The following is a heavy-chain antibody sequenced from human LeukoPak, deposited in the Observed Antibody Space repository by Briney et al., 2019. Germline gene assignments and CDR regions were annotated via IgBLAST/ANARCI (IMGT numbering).Heavy chain of an antibody. CDR1: GFTFSSYW. J-gene: IGHJ4*02. CDR3: ARERMYSGSGSTYPYYDY. D-gene: IGHD3-10*01. V-gene: IGHV3-7*01. CDR2: IKPDGSEK. Sequence: PGGSLRLSCAASGFTFSSYWMSWVCQSPGKGLEWVANIKPDGSEKYFMDSVKGRFTISRDNAKNALYLEMNSLRAEDTAEYFCARERMYSGSGSTYPYYDYWGQGTLVTVSS.